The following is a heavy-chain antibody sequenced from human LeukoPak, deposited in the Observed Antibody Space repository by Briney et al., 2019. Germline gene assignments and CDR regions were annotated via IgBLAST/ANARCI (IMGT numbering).Heavy chain of an antibody. CDR2: INHSGST. CDR1: GGSFSGYY. V-gene: IGHV4-34*01. CDR3: ARDSGRLLEWSRLDN. Sequence: SETLSLTCAVYGGSFSGYYWSWIRQPPGKGLEWIGEINHSGSTNYNPSLKSRVTISVDTSKNQFSLKLSSVTAADTAVYYCARDSGRLLEWSRLDNWGQGTLVTVSS. J-gene: IGHJ4*02. D-gene: IGHD3-3*01.